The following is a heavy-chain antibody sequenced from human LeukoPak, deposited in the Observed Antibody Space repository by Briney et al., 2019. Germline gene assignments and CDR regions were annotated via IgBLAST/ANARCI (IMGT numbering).Heavy chain of an antibody. D-gene: IGHD6-19*01. Sequence: PGGSLRLSCAASGFTFSSYAMTWVRQAPGKGLEWVSGISGSGGRTYYVDSVKGRFTISRDNAKNSLYLQMNSLGAEDTAVYYCARTIREQWLTIDYWGQGTLVTVSS. J-gene: IGHJ4*02. V-gene: IGHV3-23*01. CDR3: ARTIREQWLTIDY. CDR1: GFTFSSYA. CDR2: ISGSGGRT.